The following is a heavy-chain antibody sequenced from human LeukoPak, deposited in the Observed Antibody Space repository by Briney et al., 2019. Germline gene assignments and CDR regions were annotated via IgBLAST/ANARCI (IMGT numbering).Heavy chain of an antibody. CDR2: IRFDGNNK. V-gene: IGHV3-30*02. D-gene: IGHD2-2*01. CDR3: AKDKNTLCSITCRSEFDF. Sequence: PGGSLRLSCAASGFTFSSYGMHWVRQAPGKGLEWVAFIRFDGNNKYYADSVKGRFTLSRDNSKNTLFLQMNSLRAEDTAVYYCAKDKNTLCSITCRSEFDFWGQGTLVTVSS. J-gene: IGHJ4*02. CDR1: GFTFSSYG.